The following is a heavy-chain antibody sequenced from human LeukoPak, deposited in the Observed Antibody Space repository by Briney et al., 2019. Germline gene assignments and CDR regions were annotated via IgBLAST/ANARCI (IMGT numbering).Heavy chain of an antibody. Sequence: GGSLRLSCAASGFTLSTYVIHWVRPAPGKGLEWVAPIWHDGSNKYYGDSVKDRFTISRDNSKNTLYLQMDSLRDEDTAVYYCARDRGYTYGHPLDWGGQGTLVTVFS. CDR1: GFTLSTYV. CDR2: IWHDGSNK. CDR3: ARDRGYTYGHPLDW. D-gene: IGHD5-18*01. J-gene: IGHJ4*02. V-gene: IGHV3-33*01.